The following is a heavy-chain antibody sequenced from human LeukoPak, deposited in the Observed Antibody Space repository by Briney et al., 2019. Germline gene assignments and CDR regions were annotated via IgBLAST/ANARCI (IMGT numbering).Heavy chain of an antibody. CDR2: ISYDGSNK. CDR1: GFTFSSYA. V-gene: IGHV3-30-3*01. J-gene: IGHJ4*02. D-gene: IGHD6-6*01. CDR3: AKVSGDIAARPTLFDY. Sequence: PGGSLRLSCAASGFTFSSYAMHWVRQAPGKGLEWVAVISYDGSNKYYADSVKGRFTISRDNSKNTLYLQMNSLRAEDTAVYYCAKVSGDIAARPTLFDYWGQGTLVTVSS.